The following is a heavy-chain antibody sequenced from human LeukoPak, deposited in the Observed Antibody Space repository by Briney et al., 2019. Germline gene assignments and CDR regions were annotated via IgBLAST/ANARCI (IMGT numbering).Heavy chain of an antibody. CDR2: ISAYNGNT. Sequence: ASVKVSCKASGGTFSSYAISWVRQAPGQGLEWMGWISAYNGNTNYAQKLQGRVTMTRDTSTSTVYMELSSLRSEDTAVYYCARGIEGYAAAGHGWFDPWGQGTLVTVSS. J-gene: IGHJ5*02. V-gene: IGHV1-18*01. D-gene: IGHD6-13*01. CDR1: GGTFSSYA. CDR3: ARGIEGYAAAGHGWFDP.